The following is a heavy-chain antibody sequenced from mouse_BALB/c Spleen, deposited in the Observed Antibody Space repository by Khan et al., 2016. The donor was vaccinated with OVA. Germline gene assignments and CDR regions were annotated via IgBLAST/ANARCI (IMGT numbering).Heavy chain of an antibody. CDR1: GFSLSNYG. Sequence: VQLQESGPGLVAPSQSLSITCTISGFSLSNYGVHWVRLPPGKGLEWLVVIWSDGSTTYNSALKSRLSISKDNSKSQVFLKMNSLQTDDTAMYYCARQPYYPYYVMDYWGQGTSVTVSS. V-gene: IGHV2-6-1*01. CDR3: ARQPYYPYYVMDY. J-gene: IGHJ4*01. D-gene: IGHD2-10*01. CDR2: IWSDGST.